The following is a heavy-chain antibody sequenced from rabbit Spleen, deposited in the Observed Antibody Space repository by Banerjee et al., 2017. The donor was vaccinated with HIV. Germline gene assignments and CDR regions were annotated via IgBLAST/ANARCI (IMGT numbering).Heavy chain of an antibody. V-gene: IGHV1S40*01. J-gene: IGHJ6*01. CDR3: ARDPSSSFSSYGMDL. Sequence: QSLEESWGDQVKPGAYLTLTCTASGISFSSSSYMWWVRQAPGKGLEWIACIDSGNSGFTYFATWAKGRLTCSKTSSTTVTLQMTRLTAADAATYFCARDPSSSFSSYGMDLWGPGALVTVS. CDR2: IDSGNSGFT. CDR1: GISFSSSSY. D-gene: IGHD1-1*01.